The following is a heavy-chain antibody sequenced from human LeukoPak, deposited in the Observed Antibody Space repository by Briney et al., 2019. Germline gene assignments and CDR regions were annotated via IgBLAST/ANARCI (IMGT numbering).Heavy chain of an antibody. CDR3: ARARLDCSGGSCYPAPSYYYYMDV. D-gene: IGHD2-15*01. Sequence: ASVKVSCQATGYNFTSYYMHWVRQATGQGLEWTGIIKHSRGSTSYAQKFQGRVTMTRDTSTSTVYMELSSLRSEDTAVYYCARARLDCSGGSCYPAPSYYYYMDVWGKGTTVTVSS. CDR1: GYNFTSYY. CDR2: IKHSRGST. J-gene: IGHJ6*03. V-gene: IGHV1-46*01.